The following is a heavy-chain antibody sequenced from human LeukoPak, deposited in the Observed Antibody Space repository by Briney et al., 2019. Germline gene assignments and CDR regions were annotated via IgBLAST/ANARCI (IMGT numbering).Heavy chain of an antibody. CDR2: ISPYSGST. Sequence: ASVKVSCKASGYTFTTYGISWVRQAPGQGLEWMGWISPYSGSTNYAQKLQGRVTMTADTSTTTAYMELRSLRSDDTAVYYCAKFGTQSYCGSGIDFWGQGTLVTVSS. V-gene: IGHV1-18*01. CDR1: GYTFTTYG. D-gene: IGHD3-10*01. J-gene: IGHJ4*02. CDR3: AKFGTQSYCGSGIDF.